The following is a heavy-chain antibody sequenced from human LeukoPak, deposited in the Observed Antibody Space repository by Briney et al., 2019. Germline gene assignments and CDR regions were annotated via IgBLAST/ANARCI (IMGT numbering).Heavy chain of an antibody. CDR1: GLVFNTYA. J-gene: IGHJ4*02. CDR3: AKIGWLQFWSDFHY. V-gene: IGHV3-23*01. D-gene: IGHD5-24*01. Sequence: GGSLRLSCTASGLVFNTYAMSWVRQAPGKGLEWVSSIKSSGDSTYYADSVNGRFTISRDNSKNTLYLQMNSPTDGDTALYYCAKIGWLQFWSDFHYWGQGTLVTVSS. CDR2: IKSSGDST.